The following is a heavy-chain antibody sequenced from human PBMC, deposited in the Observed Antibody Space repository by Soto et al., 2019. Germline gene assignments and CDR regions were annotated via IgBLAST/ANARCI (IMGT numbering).Heavy chain of an antibody. CDR1: GGSIGSGGYY. J-gene: IGHJ6*03. V-gene: IGHV4-31*03. CDR3: ARDNRSYYYYYMDV. Sequence: PSETLSLTCTVSGGSIGSGGYYWSWIRQHPGKGLEWIGYIYYSGSTYYNPSLKSRVTISVDTSKNQFSLKLSSVTAADTAVYYCARDNRSYYYYYMDVWGKGTTVTVSS. CDR2: IYYSGST.